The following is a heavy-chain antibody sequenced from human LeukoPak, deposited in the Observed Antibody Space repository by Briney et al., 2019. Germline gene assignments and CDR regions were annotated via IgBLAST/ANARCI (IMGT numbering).Heavy chain of an antibody. J-gene: IGHJ5*02. Sequence: SETLSLTCTVSGYSISSGYYWGWIRQPPGKGLEWIGSIYHSGSTYYNPSLKSRVTISVDTSKNQFSLKLSSVTAADTAVYYCARDRPDIVVVVAANPNLFDPWGQGTLVTVSS. CDR2: IYHSGST. V-gene: IGHV4-38-2*02. CDR1: GYSISSGYY. D-gene: IGHD2-15*01. CDR3: ARDRPDIVVVVAANPNLFDP.